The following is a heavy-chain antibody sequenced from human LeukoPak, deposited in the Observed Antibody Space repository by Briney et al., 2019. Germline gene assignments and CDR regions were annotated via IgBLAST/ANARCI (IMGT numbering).Heavy chain of an antibody. V-gene: IGHV3-7*02. D-gene: IGHD4-17*01. CDR1: GFIFRNYW. J-gene: IGHJ4*02. CDR3: TITGGPTVTAFDL. Sequence: AAGSLRLSCVASGFIFRNYWLSWVRQAPGKGLEWVANINHDGGDKNYVDSVKGRFTISRDNAKSSLYLQMNSLRVEDTAVYYCTITGGPTVTAFDLWGQGILVTASS. CDR2: INHDGGDK.